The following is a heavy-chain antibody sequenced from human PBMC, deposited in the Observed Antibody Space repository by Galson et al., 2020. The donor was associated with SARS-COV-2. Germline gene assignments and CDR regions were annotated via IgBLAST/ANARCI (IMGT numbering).Heavy chain of an antibody. CDR1: GYTFTGYY. CDR3: ARAGPRIAAAGHNWVDP. J-gene: IGHJ5*02. V-gene: IGHV1-2*02. Sequence: ASVKVSCKASGYTFTGYYMHWVRQAPGQGLEWMGWINPNSGGTTYAQKFQGRVTMTRDTSIRTAYMELSRLRSDDTAGYYCARAGPRIAAAGHNWVDPWGQGTLVTVSS. CDR2: INPNSGGT. D-gene: IGHD6-13*01.